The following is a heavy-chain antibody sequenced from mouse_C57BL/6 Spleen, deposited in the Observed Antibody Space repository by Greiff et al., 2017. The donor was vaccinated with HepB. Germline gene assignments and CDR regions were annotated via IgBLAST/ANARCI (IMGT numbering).Heavy chain of an antibody. CDR2: IDPSDSET. Sequence: VQLQQPGAELVRPGSSVKLSCKASGYTFTSYWMHWVKQRPIQGLEWIGNIDPSDSETHYNQKFKDKATLTVDKSSSTAYMQLSSLTSEDSAVYYCASGGGSSFYYFDYWGQGTTLTVSS. V-gene: IGHV1-52*01. CDR3: ASGGGSSFYYFDY. CDR1: GYTFTSYW. J-gene: IGHJ2*01. D-gene: IGHD1-1*01.